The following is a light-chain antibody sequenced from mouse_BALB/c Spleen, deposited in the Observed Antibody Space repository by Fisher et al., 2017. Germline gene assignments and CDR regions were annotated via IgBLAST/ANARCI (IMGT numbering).Light chain of an antibody. CDR1: SSVSY. J-gene: IGKJ5*01. Sequence: IVITQTTALMSASPGEKVTMTCSASSSVSYMYWYQQKPRSSPKPWIYLTSNLASGVPARFSGSGSGTSYSLTISSMEGEDAATYYCQQWSSNPPTFGAGTKLELK. CDR3: QQWSSNPPT. V-gene: IGKV4-68*01. CDR2: LTS.